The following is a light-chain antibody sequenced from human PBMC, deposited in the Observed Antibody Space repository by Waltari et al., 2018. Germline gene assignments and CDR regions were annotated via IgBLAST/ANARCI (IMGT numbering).Light chain of an antibody. V-gene: IGKV1-39*01. CDR1: QIISSY. CDR3: QQSYSTPIFT. Sequence: DIQMTQSPSSLSASVGDRVTITCRASQIISSYLNWYQQKPGNAPKLLIYAASSLQSGVPSRFSGSGSGTDFTLTISSLQPEDFATYYCQQSYSTPIFTFGPGTKVDIK. J-gene: IGKJ3*01. CDR2: AAS.